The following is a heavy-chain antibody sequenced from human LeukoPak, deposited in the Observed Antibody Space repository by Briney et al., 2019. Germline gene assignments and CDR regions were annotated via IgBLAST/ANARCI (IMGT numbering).Heavy chain of an antibody. V-gene: IGHV3-30-3*01. J-gene: IGHJ4*02. Sequence: HPGGSLRLSCAASVFSFRSFAMHWVRQAPGKGLEWVAVISYDGSSKYYADSVKGRFTISRDNSKNTLYQQMDSLRAEDTAVYYCARDIGYSGNSGVDYWGQGTLVTVSS. CDR2: ISYDGSSK. CDR3: ARDIGYSGNSGVDY. D-gene: IGHD4-23*01. CDR1: VFSFRSFA.